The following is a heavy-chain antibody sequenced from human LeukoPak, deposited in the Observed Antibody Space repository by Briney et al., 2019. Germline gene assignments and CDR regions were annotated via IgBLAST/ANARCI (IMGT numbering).Heavy chain of an antibody. V-gene: IGHV4-59*01. CDR2: IYYSGST. J-gene: IGHJ5*02. CDR1: GGSISSYY. CDR3: ARERQWLVRGWFDP. D-gene: IGHD6-19*01. Sequence: SETLSLTCTVSGGSISSYYWSWIRQPPGKGLEWIGYIYYSGSTNYNPSLKNRVTISVDTSKNQFSLKLSSVTAADTAVYYCARERQWLVRGWFDPWGQGTLVTVSS.